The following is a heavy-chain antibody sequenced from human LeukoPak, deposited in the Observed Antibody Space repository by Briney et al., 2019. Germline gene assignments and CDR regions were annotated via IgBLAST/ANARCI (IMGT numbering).Heavy chain of an antibody. D-gene: IGHD2-21*01. Sequence: GGSLRLSCAASGFTFSSHYMHWVRQAPGKGLVWVSRINSDGSSTSYADSVKGRFTISRDNVKNTMYLQMNSLRAEDTAVYYCASTPPERCSGHDCYPYFDYWGQGTLVTVSS. CDR3: ASTPPERCSGHDCYPYFDY. CDR2: INSDGSST. V-gene: IGHV3-74*01. J-gene: IGHJ4*02. CDR1: GFTFSSHY.